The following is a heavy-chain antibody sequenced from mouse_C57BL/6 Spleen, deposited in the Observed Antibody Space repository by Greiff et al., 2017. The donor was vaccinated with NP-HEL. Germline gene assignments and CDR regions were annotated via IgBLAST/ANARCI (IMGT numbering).Heavy chain of an antibody. J-gene: IGHJ4*01. D-gene: IGHD1-1*01. V-gene: IGHV1-80*01. CDR2: IYPGDGDT. Sequence: VMLVESGAELVKPGASVKISCKASGYAFSSYWMNWVKQRPGKGLEWIGQIYPGDGDTNYNGKFKGKATLTADKSSSTAYMQLSSLTSEDSAVYFCARRADYYGSSYYYAMDYWGQGTSVTVSS. CDR3: ARRADYYGSSYYYAMDY. CDR1: GYAFSSYW.